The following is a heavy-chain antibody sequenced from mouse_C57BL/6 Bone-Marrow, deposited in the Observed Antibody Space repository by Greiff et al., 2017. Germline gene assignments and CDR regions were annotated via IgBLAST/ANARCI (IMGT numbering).Heavy chain of an antibody. J-gene: IGHJ4*01. V-gene: IGHV1-75*01. CDR3: ARWRWLLPHYYAMDY. Sequence: QVQLQQSGPELVKPGASVKISCKASGYTFTDYYINWVKQRPGQGLEWIGWIFPGSGSTYYNEKFKGKATLTVDKSSSTAYMLLSSLTSEDSAVYFGARWRWLLPHYYAMDYWGQGTSVTVSS. CDR1: GYTFTDYY. D-gene: IGHD2-3*01. CDR2: IFPGSGST.